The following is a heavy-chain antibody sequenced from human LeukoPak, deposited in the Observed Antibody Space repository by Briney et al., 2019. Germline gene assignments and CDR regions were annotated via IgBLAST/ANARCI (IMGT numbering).Heavy chain of an antibody. J-gene: IGHJ5*02. Sequence: GASVKVSCKASGYTFTTYGISWVRQAPGQGLEWMGWISAYNGNTDYAQKFQGRVTLTTDTSTSTAYMELKSLRSDDTAVYYCASDRTIVVVSSAMPGYNWFDPWGQGTLVTVSS. CDR3: ASDRTIVVVSSAMPGYNWFDP. D-gene: IGHD2-2*01. CDR2: ISAYNGNT. CDR1: GYTFTTYG. V-gene: IGHV1-18*01.